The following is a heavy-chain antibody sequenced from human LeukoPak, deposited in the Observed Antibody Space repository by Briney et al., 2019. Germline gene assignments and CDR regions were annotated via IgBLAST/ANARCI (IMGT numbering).Heavy chain of an antibody. CDR1: EGTFSSYA. Sequence: SVKVSCKASEGTFSSYAISWVRQAPGQGLEWMGRIIPILGIANYAQKFQGRVTITADKSTSTAYMELSSLRSEDTAVYYCARDSVAAAGKKIDYWGQGTLVTVSS. D-gene: IGHD6-13*01. V-gene: IGHV1-69*04. CDR3: ARDSVAAAGKKIDY. CDR2: IIPILGIA. J-gene: IGHJ4*02.